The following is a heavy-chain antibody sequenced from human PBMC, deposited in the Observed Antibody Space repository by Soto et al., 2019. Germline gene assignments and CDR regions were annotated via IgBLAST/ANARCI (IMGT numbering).Heavy chain of an antibody. J-gene: IGHJ6*02. V-gene: IGHV3-30-3*01. CDR1: GFTFSSYA. CDR2: ISYDGSNK. D-gene: IGHD2-2*01. Sequence: GGSLRLSCAASGFTFSSYAMHWVRQAPGKGLEWVAVISYDGSNKYYADSVKGRFTISRDNSKNTLYLQMNSLRAEDTVVYYCARSYVPRSDIVVVPAALYYGMDVWGQGTTVTVSS. CDR3: ARSYVPRSDIVVVPAALYYGMDV.